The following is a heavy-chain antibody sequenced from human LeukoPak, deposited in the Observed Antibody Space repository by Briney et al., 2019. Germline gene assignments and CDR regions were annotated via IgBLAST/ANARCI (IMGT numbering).Heavy chain of an antibody. CDR3: ASRVVTAIDY. Sequence: PGGSLRLSCAASGFTFSSYWMNWVRQAPGKGLEWVSYISSGGSTIYYADSVKGRFTVSRDNAKNSLYLQMNGLRAEDTAVYYCASRVVTAIDYWGQGTLVTVSS. V-gene: IGHV3-48*03. CDR1: GFTFSSYW. J-gene: IGHJ4*02. D-gene: IGHD2-21*02. CDR2: ISSGGSTI.